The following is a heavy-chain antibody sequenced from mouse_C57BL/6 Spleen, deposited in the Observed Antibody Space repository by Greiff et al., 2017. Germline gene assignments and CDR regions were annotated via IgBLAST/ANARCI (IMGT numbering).Heavy chain of an antibody. D-gene: IGHD2-3*01. V-gene: IGHV10-1*01. CDR3: VRGYDGYYVWFAY. J-gene: IGHJ3*01. Sequence: EVKVEESGGGLVQPKGSLKFSCAASGFSFNTYAMNWVRQAPGKGLEWVARIRSKSNNYATYYADSVKDRFTISRDDSESMLYLQMNNLKTEDTAMYYCVRGYDGYYVWFAYWGQVTLVTVSA. CDR2: IRSKSNNYAT. CDR1: GFSFNTYA.